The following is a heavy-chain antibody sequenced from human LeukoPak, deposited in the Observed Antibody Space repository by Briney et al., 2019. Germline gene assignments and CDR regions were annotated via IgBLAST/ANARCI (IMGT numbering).Heavy chain of an antibody. Sequence: PGGSLRLSCAASGFTVSSNYMSWVRQAPGKGLEWVSVIHSGGSTYYADSVKDRFTISRDNSKNTLYLQMNSLRAEDTAVYYCASGYSSGWLRRDAFDIWGQGTMVTVSS. CDR1: GFTVSSNY. CDR2: IHSGGST. D-gene: IGHD6-19*01. V-gene: IGHV3-66*01. CDR3: ASGYSSGWLRRDAFDI. J-gene: IGHJ3*02.